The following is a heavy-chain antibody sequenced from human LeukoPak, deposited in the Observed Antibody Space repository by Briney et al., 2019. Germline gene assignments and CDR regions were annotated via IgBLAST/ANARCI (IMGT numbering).Heavy chain of an antibody. CDR3: ARGWLPFDY. J-gene: IGHJ4*02. CDR2: IYSGGIT. D-gene: IGHD5-12*01. Sequence: GGSLRLSCAASGFTVSSKYMSWVRQAAGKGLEWVSVIYSGGITYYADSVKGRFTISRDNSKNTLYLQMNSLRAEGTAVYYCARGWLPFDYWGQGTLLTVSS. V-gene: IGHV3-53*01. CDR1: GFTVSSKY.